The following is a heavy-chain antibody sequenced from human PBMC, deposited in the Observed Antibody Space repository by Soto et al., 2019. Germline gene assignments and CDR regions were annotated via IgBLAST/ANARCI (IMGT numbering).Heavy chain of an antibody. J-gene: IGHJ6*02. CDR3: ARDLGGEGYSSSWYSYYYYYGMGV. Sequence: GGSLRLSCAASGFTFSSYWMSWVRQAPGKGLEWVANIKQDGSEKYYVDSVKGRFTISRDNAKNSLYLQMNSLRAEDTAVYYCARDLGGEGYSSSWYSYYYYYGMGVWGQGTTVTVSS. CDR2: IKQDGSEK. D-gene: IGHD6-13*01. CDR1: GFTFSSYW. V-gene: IGHV3-7*01.